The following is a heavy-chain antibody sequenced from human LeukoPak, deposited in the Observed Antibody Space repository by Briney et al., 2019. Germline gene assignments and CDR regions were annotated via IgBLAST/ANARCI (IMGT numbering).Heavy chain of an antibody. J-gene: IGHJ4*02. V-gene: IGHV1-46*01. CDR2: INPSGGNT. D-gene: IGHD6-19*01. CDR3: ARFAVHRRLAVAGQFGLDY. Sequence: ASVKVSCKASGYTFTGYYIHWVRQAPGQGLEWMGIINPSGGNTSYAQKFQGRVTMTRDTSTSTVYMELSSLRSGDTAVYYCARFAVHRRLAVAGQFGLDYWGQGTLVTVSS. CDR1: GYTFTGYY.